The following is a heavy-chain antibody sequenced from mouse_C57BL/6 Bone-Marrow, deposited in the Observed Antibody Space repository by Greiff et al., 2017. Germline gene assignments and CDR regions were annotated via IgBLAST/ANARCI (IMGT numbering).Heavy chain of an antibody. CDR1: GYTFTRYG. D-gene: IGHD2-1*01. CDR2: IYPRSGNT. CDR3: AIYGNYAMDY. Sequence: QVQLQQSGAELARPGASVKLSCKASGYTFTRYGISWVKQRTGQGLEWIGEIYPRSGNTYYNEKFKGKATLTADKSPSTAYMELRSLTSVDSAVXFCAIYGNYAMDYWGQGTSVTVSS. V-gene: IGHV1-81*01. J-gene: IGHJ4*01.